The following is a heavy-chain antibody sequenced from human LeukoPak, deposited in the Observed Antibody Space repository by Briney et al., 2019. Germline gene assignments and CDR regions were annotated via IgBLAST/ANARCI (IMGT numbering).Heavy chain of an antibody. CDR1: GGSINGYY. Sequence: PSETLSLTCTVSGGSINGYYWTWIRQPPGKGLEWIGYIYYTGSTNYNPSLKRRVTISLDTSKIQFSLELTSVTAADTALYYCARTTWGYAFDLWGQGTMVTVSS. CDR2: IYYTGST. J-gene: IGHJ3*01. V-gene: IGHV4-59*01. D-gene: IGHD3-16*01. CDR3: ARTTWGYAFDL.